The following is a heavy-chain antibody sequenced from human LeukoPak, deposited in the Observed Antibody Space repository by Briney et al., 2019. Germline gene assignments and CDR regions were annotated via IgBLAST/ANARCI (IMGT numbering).Heavy chain of an antibody. CDR2: LYNSGST. CDR3: ARDYRGDVFDY. J-gene: IGHJ4*02. D-gene: IGHD2-21*01. V-gene: IGHV4-4*07. Sequence: SETLSLTCTVSGGSISRYSWSWIRQPAGKGLEWIGRLYNSGSTSYTPSLKSRVTMSVHTSKNQFSLKLTAVTAADTAVYYCARDYRGDVFDYWGQGTLVTVSS. CDR1: GGSISRYS.